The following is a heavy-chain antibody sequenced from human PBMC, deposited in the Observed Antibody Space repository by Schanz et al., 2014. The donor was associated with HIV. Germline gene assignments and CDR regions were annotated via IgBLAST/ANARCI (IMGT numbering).Heavy chain of an antibody. V-gene: IGHV1-2*02. D-gene: IGHD6-13*01. CDR3: ARDLVDSSTWYDAFDI. CDR1: GYTFTSYY. Sequence: QVQLVQSGAEVKKPGASVKVSCKASGYTFTSYYIHWERQAPGQGLEWMGWINPNSGGTNSAQKFQGRVTMSMDTSISTAYMEVRSLRSDDTALYFCARDLVDSSTWYDAFDIWGQGTKVTVSS. CDR2: INPNSGGT. J-gene: IGHJ3*02.